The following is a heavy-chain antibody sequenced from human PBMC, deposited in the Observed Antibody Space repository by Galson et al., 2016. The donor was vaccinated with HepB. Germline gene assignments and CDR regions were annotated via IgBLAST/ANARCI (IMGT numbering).Heavy chain of an antibody. J-gene: IGHJ4*02. CDR3: ARFVEPDSSFDL. CDR1: GFNFSSYW. Sequence: SLRLSCATSGFNFSSYWMSWVRQAPGKGLEWVAIIKEDGSDMFRVESVRGRFIISRDNTKNSFHLRMDSLRVDDTAIYYCARFVEPDSSFDLWGQGTLVIVSS. V-gene: IGHV3-7*01. CDR2: IKEDGSDM. D-gene: IGHD6-6*01.